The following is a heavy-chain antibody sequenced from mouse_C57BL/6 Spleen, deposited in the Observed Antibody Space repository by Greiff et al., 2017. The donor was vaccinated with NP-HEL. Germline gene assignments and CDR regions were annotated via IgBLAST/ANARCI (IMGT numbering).Heavy chain of an antibody. V-gene: IGHV1-39*01. CDR1: GYSFTDYN. Sequence: EVQLQESGPELVKPGASVKISCTASGYSFTDYNMNRVKQSNGKSLEWIGVINPNYGTTSYNQKFKGKATLTVDQSSSTAYMQLNSLTSEDSAVYYCARDFINTSRYAMDYWGQGTSVTVSS. CDR3: ARDFINTSRYAMDY. D-gene: IGHD1-1*01. J-gene: IGHJ4*01. CDR2: INPNYGTT.